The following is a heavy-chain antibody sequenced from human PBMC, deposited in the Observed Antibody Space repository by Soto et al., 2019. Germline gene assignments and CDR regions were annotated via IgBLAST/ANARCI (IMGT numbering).Heavy chain of an antibody. CDR1: GFSVSNYY. D-gene: IGHD3-22*01. V-gene: IGHV3-53*05. J-gene: IGHJ6*02. CDR2: IWSGGTT. CDR3: ARDPNDSSAYYHHYYYGMDV. Sequence: PGGSLRLSCAASGFSVSNYYMSWVRQAPGKGLEWVSVIWSGGTTKYADSVKGRVTITRDTSASTAYLELSSLRSEDTAVYYCARDPNDSSAYYHHYYYGMDVWGQGTTVTVSS.